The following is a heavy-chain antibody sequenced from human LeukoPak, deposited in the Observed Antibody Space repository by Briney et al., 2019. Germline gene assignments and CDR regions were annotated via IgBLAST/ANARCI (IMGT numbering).Heavy chain of an antibody. J-gene: IGHJ4*02. CDR2: ISSSSSYI. D-gene: IGHD3-22*01. CDR3: ASGGDYYDSSGYSLRPRDY. V-gene: IGHV3-21*01. Sequence: KAGGSLRLSCLASGFTFSRNPMAWVRQAPGKGLEWVSSISSSSSYIYYADSVKGRFTISRDNAKNSLYLQMNSLRAEDTAVYYCASGGDYYDSSGYSLRPRDYWGQGTLVTVSS. CDR1: GFTFSRNP.